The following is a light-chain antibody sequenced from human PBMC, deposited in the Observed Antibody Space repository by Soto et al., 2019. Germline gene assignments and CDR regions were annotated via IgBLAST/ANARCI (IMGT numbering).Light chain of an antibody. Sequence: DIQMTQAHSILSASVGDRGAITCRASQSISAWVAWYQQKPGKAPKLLXYQASLLESGVPSRFRGSGSGTEFTLTISSLQPDDLATYYCQQYNSSPWTFGQGTKVDIK. V-gene: IGKV1-5*03. J-gene: IGKJ1*01. CDR1: QSISAW. CDR3: QQYNSSPWT. CDR2: QAS.